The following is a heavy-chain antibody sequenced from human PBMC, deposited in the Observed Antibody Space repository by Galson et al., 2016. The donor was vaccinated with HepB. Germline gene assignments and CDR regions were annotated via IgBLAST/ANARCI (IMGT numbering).Heavy chain of an antibody. CDR1: GFIFSNYA. CDR2: ISGTGSST. J-gene: IGHJ1*01. V-gene: IGHV3-23*01. Sequence: SLRLSCAASGFIFSNYAMSWVRQAPGKGLEWVSGISGTGSSTYYVDSVKGRFTISRDSSKKTLYLQMNSLRAEDTAVYYGAKDLWYCSAAVCPPPIGYFKHCGRGTLFTVSS. D-gene: IGHD2-15*01. CDR3: AKDLWYCSAAVCPPPIGYFKH.